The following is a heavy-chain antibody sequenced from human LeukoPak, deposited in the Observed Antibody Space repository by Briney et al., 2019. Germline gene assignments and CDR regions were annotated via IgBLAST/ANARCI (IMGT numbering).Heavy chain of an antibody. CDR1: GYTFTSNY. D-gene: IGHD3-10*01. V-gene: IGHV1-46*01. CDR3: ARVSKELWFGELWQYYMDV. Sequence: ASVKVSCKAFGYTFTSNYMHWVRQAPGQGPEWMGVISPSGGSSTYAQKFQGRVTLTRDMSTSTDYLELSSLRSDDTAVYYCARVSKELWFGELWQYYMDVWGKGTTVTVSS. CDR2: ISPSGGSS. J-gene: IGHJ6*03.